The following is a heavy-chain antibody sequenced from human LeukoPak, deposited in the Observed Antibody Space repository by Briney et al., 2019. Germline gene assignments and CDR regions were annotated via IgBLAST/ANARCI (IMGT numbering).Heavy chain of an antibody. CDR2: IYHSGRT. CDR3: ARGWFGEPFFDS. J-gene: IGHJ4*02. Sequence: RASEILSLTCTVSGGSISNGGYYWSWIRRPPGKGLEWIGSIYHSGRTYYNPSLKSRVTISVDRSKNQFSLKLRSVTAADTAVYYSARGWFGEPFFDSWGPGTLVTVSS. CDR1: GGSISNGGYY. V-gene: IGHV4-30-2*01. D-gene: IGHD3-10*01.